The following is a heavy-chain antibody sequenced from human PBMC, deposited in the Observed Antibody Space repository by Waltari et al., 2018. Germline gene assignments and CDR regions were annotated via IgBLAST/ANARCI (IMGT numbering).Heavy chain of an antibody. Sequence: QVQLQESGPGLVTPSETLSLTCAVSGFSISSGYYWGWIRQPPGRGLEWIGSIYHSGSTYYNPSLKSRATISVDTSKNQFSLKLSSVTAADTAVYYCAREGRSIAPAGTRRKDFTFDYWGQGTLVTVSS. CDR3: AREGRSIAPAGTRRKDFTFDY. CDR2: IYHSGST. J-gene: IGHJ4*02. V-gene: IGHV4-38-2*02. CDR1: GFSISSGYY. D-gene: IGHD6-13*01.